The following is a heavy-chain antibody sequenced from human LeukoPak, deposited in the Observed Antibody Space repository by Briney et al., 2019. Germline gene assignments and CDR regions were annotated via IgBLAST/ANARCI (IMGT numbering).Heavy chain of an antibody. CDR3: AKDQDSYGLDF. D-gene: IGHD5-18*01. CDR1: GFTISSYG. V-gene: IGHV3-30*18. CDR2: TSYDGSHK. J-gene: IGHJ4*02. Sequence: GGSLRLSCAASGFTISSYGMHWVRQAPGKGLEWVAVTSYDGSHKDYADSVKGRLTISRDNSKNTLELQMSSLRAEDTAVYYCAKDQDSYGLDFWGQGTLVTVSS.